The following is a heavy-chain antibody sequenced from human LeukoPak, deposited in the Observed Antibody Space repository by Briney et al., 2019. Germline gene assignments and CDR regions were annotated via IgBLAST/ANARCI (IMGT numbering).Heavy chain of an antibody. CDR2: IYYSGST. Sequence: SETLSLTCTVSGGSISSGDYYWSWIRQPPGKGLEWIGYIYYSGSTYYNPSLKSRVTISVDTSKNQFSLKLSSVTAADTAVYYCARDTVVVVAATPYYYYGMDVWGQGTTVTVSS. V-gene: IGHV4-30-4*01. J-gene: IGHJ6*02. CDR1: GGSISSGDYY. D-gene: IGHD2-15*01. CDR3: ARDTVVVVAATPYYYYGMDV.